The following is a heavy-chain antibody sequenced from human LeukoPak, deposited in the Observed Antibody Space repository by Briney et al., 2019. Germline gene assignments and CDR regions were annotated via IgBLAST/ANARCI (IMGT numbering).Heavy chain of an antibody. CDR2: IKSKTDGGTT. Sequence: PGGSLRLSCAASGFTFSNAWMNWVRQAPGKGLEWVGRIKSKTDGGTTDYAAPVKGRFTISRDDSKNTLYLQMNSLKTEDTAVYYCTTDVMVVVAAIYKYTGYWGQGTLVTVSS. D-gene: IGHD2-15*01. V-gene: IGHV3-15*07. CDR3: TTDVMVVVAAIYKYTGY. J-gene: IGHJ4*02. CDR1: GFTFSNAW.